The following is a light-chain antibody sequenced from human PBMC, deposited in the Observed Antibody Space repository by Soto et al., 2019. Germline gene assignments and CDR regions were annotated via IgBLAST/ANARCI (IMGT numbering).Light chain of an antibody. CDR2: EIS. CDR3: SSYTTSHTLV. Sequence: QSVLTQPASVSESPGQSITISCTGTSSDVGASDYVSWYQQHPGKAPQLIIYEISNRPSGVSNRFSGSKSGNTASLTISGLQDEDESDYYCSSYTTSHTLVFGGGTQLTVL. CDR1: SSDVGASDY. V-gene: IGLV2-14*01. J-gene: IGLJ2*01.